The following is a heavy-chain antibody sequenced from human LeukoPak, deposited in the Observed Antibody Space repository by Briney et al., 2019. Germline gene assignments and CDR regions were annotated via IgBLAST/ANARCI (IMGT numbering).Heavy chain of an antibody. CDR2: ISNTGNTI. D-gene: IGHD6-19*01. Sequence: GGSLRLSCTTSEFAFSSYEMNWIRQAAGKGLEWVSYISNTGNTIYYADSVKGRFTISRDNAKNSLYLQMNSLRVEGTALYYCAGGLGSGWRYWGQGTLVTVSS. J-gene: IGHJ4*02. CDR3: AGGLGSGWRY. CDR1: EFAFSSYE. V-gene: IGHV3-48*03.